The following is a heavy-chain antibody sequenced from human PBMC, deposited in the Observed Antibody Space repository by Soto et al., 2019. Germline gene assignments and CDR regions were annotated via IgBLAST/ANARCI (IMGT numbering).Heavy chain of an antibody. CDR1: GYTFTSYD. Sequence: GASVKVSCKASGYTFTSYDINWVRRATGQGLEWMGWMNPNSGNTGYAQKFQGRVTMTRNTSISTAYMELSSLRSEDTAVYYCARVGDYGDYVAFDIWGQGTMVTVSS. D-gene: IGHD4-17*01. V-gene: IGHV1-8*01. J-gene: IGHJ3*02. CDR2: MNPNSGNT. CDR3: ARVGDYGDYVAFDI.